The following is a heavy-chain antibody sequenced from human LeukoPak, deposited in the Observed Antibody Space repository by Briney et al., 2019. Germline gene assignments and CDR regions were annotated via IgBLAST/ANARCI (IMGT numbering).Heavy chain of an antibody. Sequence: SQTLSLTCAISGDSVSSNTAAWNWIRQSPSRGLEWLGRTYYRSKWYNDHAISVKSRITINPDTSKNQFSLHLNSVTPEDTALYYCARSLHYGANSGIDYWGQGILVTVSS. D-gene: IGHD4-23*01. J-gene: IGHJ4*02. V-gene: IGHV6-1*01. CDR2: TYYRSKWYN. CDR1: GDSVSSNTAA. CDR3: ARSLHYGANSGIDY.